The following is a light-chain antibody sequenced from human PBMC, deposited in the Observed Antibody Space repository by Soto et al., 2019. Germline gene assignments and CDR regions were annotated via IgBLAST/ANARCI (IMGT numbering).Light chain of an antibody. CDR2: EVT. CDR1: GSDIGGHNF. J-gene: IGLJ1*01. CDR3: SSYVGSNNYV. V-gene: IGLV2-8*01. Sequence: QSVLTQPPSASGSPGQSVTISCTGTGSDIGGHNFVSWYQQHPGKAPKLIISEVTKQPSGVPDRFSGSKSGNTASLTVSGLQAEDEADYYCSSYVGSNNYVFGSGTKLTVL.